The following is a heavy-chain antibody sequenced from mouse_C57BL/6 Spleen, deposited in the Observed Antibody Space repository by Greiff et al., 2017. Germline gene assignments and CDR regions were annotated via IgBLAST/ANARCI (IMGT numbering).Heavy chain of an antibody. CDR1: GFNIKDYY. CDR3: ARWGYGSSYLYYFDY. J-gene: IGHJ2*01. CDR2: IDPEDGEN. D-gene: IGHD1-1*01. V-gene: IGHV14-2*01. Sequence: EVQLKQSGAELVKPGASVKLSCTASGFNIKDYYMHWVKQRTEQGLEWIGRIDPEDGENKYAPKFQGKATITADTSSNTAYLQRSSLTSEDTAVYYCARWGYGSSYLYYFDYWGQGTTLTVSS.